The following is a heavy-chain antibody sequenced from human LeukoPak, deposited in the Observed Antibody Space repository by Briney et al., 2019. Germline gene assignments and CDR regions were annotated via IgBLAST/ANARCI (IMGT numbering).Heavy chain of an antibody. CDR2: IYSGGST. Sequence: GGSLRLSCAASGFTVSSNYMSWVRQAPGKGLEWVSVIYSGGSTYYSDSVKGRFTISIDNSKNTLYLPMNSLPAEDTAVYYCARVEYIGYDFYYYYFMDVWGKGTTVTISS. V-gene: IGHV3-66*01. CDR3: ARVEYIGYDFYYYYFMDV. J-gene: IGHJ6*03. CDR1: GFTVSSNY. D-gene: IGHD5-12*01.